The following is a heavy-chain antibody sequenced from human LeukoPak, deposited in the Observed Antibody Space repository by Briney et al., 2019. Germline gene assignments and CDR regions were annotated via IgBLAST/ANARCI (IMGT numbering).Heavy chain of an antibody. CDR3: ARDKRHSYGRYFDH. D-gene: IGHD5-18*01. J-gene: IGHJ4*02. V-gene: IGHV4-59*01. CDR1: GDSISTYH. Sequence: SETLSLTCSVSGDSISTYHWNRIRKPPGKGLEWIAFMQSSGNSNYNPSLKSRVTMFVDTSKNQFVLNLRSVTAADTAVYYCARDKRHSYGRYFDHWGQGMLVTVSS. CDR2: MQSSGNS.